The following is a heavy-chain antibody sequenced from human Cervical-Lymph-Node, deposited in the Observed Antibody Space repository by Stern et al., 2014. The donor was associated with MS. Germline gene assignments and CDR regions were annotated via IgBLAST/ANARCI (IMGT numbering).Heavy chain of an antibody. Sequence: QVQLQESGPGLVKPSGTLSLTCAVSGGSISSSNWWSWVRQPPGKGLEWIGEIYHSGSTNYNPSLKSRVTISVATAKKQFSLKLSSVTAADTAVYYCATVSCYYYPYYFDYWGQGTLVTVSS. J-gene: IGHJ4*02. V-gene: IGHV4-4*02. CDR2: IYHSGST. CDR3: ATVSCYYYPYYFDY. D-gene: IGHD3-22*01. CDR1: GGSISSSNW.